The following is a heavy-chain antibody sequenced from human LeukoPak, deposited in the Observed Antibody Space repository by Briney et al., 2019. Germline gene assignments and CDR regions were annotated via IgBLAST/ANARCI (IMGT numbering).Heavy chain of an antibody. Sequence: ESGPTLVKPIQTLTLTCTFSGFSLSTSGVGVGWIRQPPGKALEWLALIYWDDEKRYSPSLKNRLTITKDTSKNQVVLRMTNMDPVDTATYYCAHRQVYDILSGLHYWGQGTLVTVSS. J-gene: IGHJ4*02. CDR2: IYWDDEK. CDR3: AHRQVYDILSGLHY. D-gene: IGHD3-9*01. V-gene: IGHV2-5*02. CDR1: GFSLSTSGVG.